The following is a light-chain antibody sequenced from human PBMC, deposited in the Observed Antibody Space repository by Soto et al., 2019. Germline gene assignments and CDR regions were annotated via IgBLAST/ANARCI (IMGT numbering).Light chain of an antibody. J-gene: IGKJ1*01. Sequence: VMLSQCLLSPPISLAHPPSLPCRPRQSCVYSDGNTYLNWLQPRPGQSPRRLIYKVSNRDSWVPDRFSGSGSGTDFTLKISRVEAEDVGVYYCMQGTHWPPTFGQGTKVDI. CDR1: QSCVYSDGNTY. V-gene: IGKV2-30*01. CDR3: MQGTHWPPT. CDR2: KVS.